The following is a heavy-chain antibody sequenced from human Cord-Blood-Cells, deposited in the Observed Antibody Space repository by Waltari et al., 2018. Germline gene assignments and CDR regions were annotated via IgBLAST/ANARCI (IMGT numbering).Heavy chain of an antibody. CDR2: IKSKTDGGTT. D-gene: IGHD3-22*01. CDR3: TTAIVVAEGGFDY. J-gene: IGHJ4*02. CDR1: GFTFSNAW. Sequence: EVQLVESGGGLVKPGGSLRLSCAASGFTFSNAWMRWVRQAPGKGLEWVGRIKSKTDGGTTDYAAPVKGRFTISRDDSKNTLYLQMNSLKTEDTAVYYCTTAIVVAEGGFDYWGQGTLVTVSS. V-gene: IGHV3-15*01.